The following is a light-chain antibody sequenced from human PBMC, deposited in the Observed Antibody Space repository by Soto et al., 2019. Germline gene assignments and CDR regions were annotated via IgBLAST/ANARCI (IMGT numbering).Light chain of an antibody. CDR3: ATWDDSLNLWV. J-gene: IGLJ3*02. V-gene: IGLV1-44*01. CDR1: NSNIGSNT. Sequence: QAVLTQPPSASGTPGQRVTISCSGSNSNIGSNTVNWYHQLPGTAPKLLIYGNDQRPSGVPDRLTGSKSGTSASLAISGLQSEDEADYYCATWDDSLNLWVFGGGTQLTVL. CDR2: GND.